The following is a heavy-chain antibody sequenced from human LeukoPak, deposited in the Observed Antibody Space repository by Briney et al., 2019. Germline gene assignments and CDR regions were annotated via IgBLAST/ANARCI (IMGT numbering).Heavy chain of an antibody. J-gene: IGHJ4*02. D-gene: IGHD6-13*01. CDR1: GYSFTSYW. V-gene: IGHV5-51*01. CDR2: INPGDSDT. Sequence: GESLKISCKGSGYSFTSYWIGWVRQMPGKGLEWIRIINPGDSDTRYSPSFQGQVTISADKSISTAYLQWSSLKASDTAMYYCARHLPSIAAARGYFDYWGEGTLVTVSS. CDR3: ARHLPSIAAARGYFDY.